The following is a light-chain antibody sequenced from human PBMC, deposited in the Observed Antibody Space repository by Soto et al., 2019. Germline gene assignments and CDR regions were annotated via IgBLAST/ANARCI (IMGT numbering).Light chain of an antibody. J-gene: IGKJ4*01. Sequence: DIQMTQSPSSLSASVGDRVTITCRASQSISSYLSWYQQKPGKAPKLLINLASTFQSGVPSRFSGSGSGTDFTLAISSLQPEDCATYYCQQSSSTPQTFGGGTRVEIK. CDR1: QSISSY. CDR2: LAS. CDR3: QQSSSTPQT. V-gene: IGKV1-39*01.